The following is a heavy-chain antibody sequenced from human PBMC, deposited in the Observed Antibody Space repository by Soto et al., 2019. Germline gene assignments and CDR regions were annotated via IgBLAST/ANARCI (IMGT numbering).Heavy chain of an antibody. Sequence: GASVKVSCKASGYTFTSYDINWVRQATGQGLEWMGWINPNSGSTNYAQKFQGRVTMTRNTSISTAYMELSRLRSDDTAVYYCARDRSSLAIFGVVITPQYYFDYWGQGTLVTVSS. CDR2: INPNSGST. D-gene: IGHD3-3*01. V-gene: IGHV1-8*01. CDR3: ARDRSSLAIFGVVITPQYYFDY. J-gene: IGHJ4*02. CDR1: GYTFTSYD.